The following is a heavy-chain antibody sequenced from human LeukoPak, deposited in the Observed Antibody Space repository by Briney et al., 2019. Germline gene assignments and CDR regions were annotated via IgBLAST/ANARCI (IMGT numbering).Heavy chain of an antibody. J-gene: IGHJ6*04. CDR1: GFTFSRHA. CDR2: ISYDGSDE. Sequence: GRSLRLSCAASGFTFSRHAMHWVRQSPGKGLEWVAIISYDGSDEYIADSVKGRFSISGDNSRNTLDLQMNSLTTEDTALHYCARATDYYGSGSYLPLYYFYGMDVWGKGTAVIVSS. V-gene: IGHV3-30*04. D-gene: IGHD3-10*01. CDR3: ARATDYYGSGSYLPLYYFYGMDV.